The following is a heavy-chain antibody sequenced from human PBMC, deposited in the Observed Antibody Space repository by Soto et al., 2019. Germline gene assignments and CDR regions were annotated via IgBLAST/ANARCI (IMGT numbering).Heavy chain of an antibody. D-gene: IGHD1-7*01. CDR1: GGSFTSNNW. V-gene: IGHV4-4*02. CDR2: IYRTGST. CDR3: ASRDPGTSVDY. J-gene: IGHJ4*02. Sequence: SETLSLTCAVSGGSFTSNNWWTWVRQPPGQGLEWIGEIYRTGSTNYNPSLKSRVTISLDKSENQSSLKVTSLTAADTAVYYCASRDPGTSVDYWGQGTLVTV.